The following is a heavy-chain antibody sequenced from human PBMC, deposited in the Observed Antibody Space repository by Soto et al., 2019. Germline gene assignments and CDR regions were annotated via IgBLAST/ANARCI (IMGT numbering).Heavy chain of an antibody. CDR1: GGSISSSSYY. CDR3: ARHAAWRYCSGGSCYFDY. V-gene: IGHV4-39*01. CDR2: IYYSGST. D-gene: IGHD2-15*01. Sequence: SETLSLTCTVSGGSISSSSYYWGWIRQPPGKGLEWIGSIYYSGSTYYSPSLKSRVTISVDTSKNQFSLKLSSVTAADTAVYYCARHAAWRYCSGGSCYFDYWGQGTLVTVSS. J-gene: IGHJ4*02.